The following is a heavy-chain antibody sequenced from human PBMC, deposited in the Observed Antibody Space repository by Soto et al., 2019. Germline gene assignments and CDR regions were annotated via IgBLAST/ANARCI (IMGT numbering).Heavy chain of an antibody. CDR2: IYYSGST. CDR1: GGSISSSSYY. D-gene: IGHD5-18*01. V-gene: IGHV4-39*01. J-gene: IGHJ4*02. Sequence: QLQLQESGPGLVKPSETLSLTCTVSGGSISSSSYYWGWIRQPPGKGLEWIGNIYYSGSTYYNPSLKSRVSIPVDTSKHQFTPNLSSVSAADPAVYYCARRVEQYNYGYAYFDDWGQGTLVTVSS. CDR3: ARRVEQYNYGYAYFDD.